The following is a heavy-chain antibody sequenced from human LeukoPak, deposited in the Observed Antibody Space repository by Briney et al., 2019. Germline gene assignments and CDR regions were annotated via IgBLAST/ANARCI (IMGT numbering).Heavy chain of an antibody. Sequence: GGSLRLSCAPSGLTFSSYAMSWVRQAAGKELEWVSAIRGTGGSTYYADSVKGRFTISRENSKKTLYLPMNRLRAEDTALYYCSKVIRGYNQPSQDWGQGSVVTVS. CDR3: SKVIRGYNQPSQD. V-gene: IGHV3-23*01. D-gene: IGHD5-18*01. J-gene: IGHJ4*02. CDR2: IRGTGGST. CDR1: GLTFSSYA.